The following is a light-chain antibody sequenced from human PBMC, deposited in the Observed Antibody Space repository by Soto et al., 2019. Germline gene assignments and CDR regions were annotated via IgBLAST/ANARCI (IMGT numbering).Light chain of an antibody. CDR1: QSVSSN. CDR3: QQYNNWPRT. Sequence: EIVMTQSPATLSVSPGERATLSCRASQSVSSNLAWYQQKHGQAPRLLIYGASTRATGIPARFSGSGSGKEFTLTISSLQSEDFAVYYCQQYNNWPRTFGQGTKVEIK. CDR2: GAS. J-gene: IGKJ1*01. V-gene: IGKV3-15*01.